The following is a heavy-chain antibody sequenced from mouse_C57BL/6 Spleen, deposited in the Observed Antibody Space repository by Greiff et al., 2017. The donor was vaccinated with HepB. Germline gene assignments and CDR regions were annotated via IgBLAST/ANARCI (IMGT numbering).Heavy chain of an antibody. CDR2: ISDGGSYT. J-gene: IGHJ4*01. CDR3: ARGGGLRYAMDY. CDR1: GFTFSSYA. V-gene: IGHV5-4*01. Sequence: VQLKESGGGLVKPGGSLKLSCAASGFTFSSYAMSWVRQTPEKRLEWVATISDGGSYTYYPDNVKGRFTISRDNAKNNLYLQMSHLKSEDTAMYYCARGGGLRYAMDYWGQGTSVTVSS. D-gene: IGHD2-2*01.